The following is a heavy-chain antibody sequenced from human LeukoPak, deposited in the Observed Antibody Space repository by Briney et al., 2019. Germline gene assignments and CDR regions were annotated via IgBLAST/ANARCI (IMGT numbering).Heavy chain of an antibody. CDR2: ISWNSGSI. D-gene: IGHD3-22*01. V-gene: IGHV3-9*01. J-gene: IGHJ4*02. CDR1: GFTIDDYA. Sequence: PGGSLRLSCAASGFTIDDYAMHWVRQAPGKGLEWVSGISWNSGSIGYADSVKGRFTISRDNSKNTLYVQVNSLGTEDTAAYYCAKGSYYDSSGSFYFDYWGQGTLVTVSS. CDR3: AKGSYYDSSGSFYFDY.